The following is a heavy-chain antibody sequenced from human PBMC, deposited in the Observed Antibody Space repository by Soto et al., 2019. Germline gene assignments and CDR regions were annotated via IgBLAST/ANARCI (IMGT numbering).Heavy chain of an antibody. V-gene: IGHV4-34*02. CDR2: INHTGST. CDR3: ARYYGANALDY. D-gene: IGHD4-17*01. J-gene: IGHJ4*02. Sequence: QVQLQQWGAGLLKPSETLSLTCAVYGGSFSGYYWSWIRQPPGKGLGWIGGINHTGSTNYHPPLKTRVTISVDTPKYQLSLKLSSVTAADTDVYYCARYYGANALDYWGQGTLVTVSS. CDR1: GGSFSGYY.